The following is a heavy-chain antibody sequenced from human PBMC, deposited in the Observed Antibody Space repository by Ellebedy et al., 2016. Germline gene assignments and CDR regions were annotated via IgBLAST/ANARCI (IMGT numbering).Heavy chain of an antibody. J-gene: IGHJ5*02. Sequence: GESLKISXAVSGFPFSKFLMSWVRQAPGKGLEWVSTISAGSDTTRLADSVKGRFTISRDNAKNSVYLQMNSLRGEDTALYYCARGVGGTSLNWFDPWGQGTLVTVSS. D-gene: IGHD3-16*01. V-gene: IGHV3-21*01. CDR3: ARGVGGTSLNWFDP. CDR2: ISAGSDTT. CDR1: GFPFSKFL.